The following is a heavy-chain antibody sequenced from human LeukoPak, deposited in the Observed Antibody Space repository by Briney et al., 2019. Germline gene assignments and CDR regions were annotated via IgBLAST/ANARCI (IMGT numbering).Heavy chain of an antibody. Sequence: SETLSLTCTVSGGSLTSYYWSWIRQPPGKGLEWIGCIYYSGSTNYNPSLKSRVTISVDTSKNQFSLKLSSVTAADTAVYYCARGASIVAHDYWGQGTLVTVSS. CDR2: IYYSGST. CDR1: GGSLTSYY. J-gene: IGHJ4*02. D-gene: IGHD5-12*01. CDR3: ARGASIVAHDY. V-gene: IGHV4-59*01.